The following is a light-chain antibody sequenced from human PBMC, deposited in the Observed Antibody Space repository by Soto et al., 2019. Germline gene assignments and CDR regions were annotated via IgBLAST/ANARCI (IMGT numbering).Light chain of an antibody. CDR2: DTS. CDR1: QSVSSS. Sequence: EIVVTQSPATLSVSPGERVTLSCRASQSVSSSLAWYQQRPGQAPRLLIYDTSTRAPGIAARFSGSGSGTHSTLTISSPQSEDVAVYYCQQYFNWPPGTFGQGTTVEIK. V-gene: IGKV3-15*01. CDR3: QQYFNWPPGT. J-gene: IGKJ1*01.